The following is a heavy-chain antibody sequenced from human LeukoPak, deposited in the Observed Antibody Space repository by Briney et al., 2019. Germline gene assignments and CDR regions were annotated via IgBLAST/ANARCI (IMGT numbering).Heavy chain of an antibody. J-gene: IGHJ6*03. D-gene: IGHD3-10*01. CDR2: IYSGGST. CDR1: GFTFNTYN. V-gene: IGHV3-53*01. Sequence: GGSLRLSCAASGFTFNTYNMNWVRQAPAKGLEWVSVIYSGGSTYYADSVKGRFTISRDNSKNTLYLQMNSLRAEDKAVYYCARGKGRYYYGSGSYYYYYYYMDVWGKGTTVTVSS. CDR3: ARGKGRYYYGSGSYYYYYYYMDV.